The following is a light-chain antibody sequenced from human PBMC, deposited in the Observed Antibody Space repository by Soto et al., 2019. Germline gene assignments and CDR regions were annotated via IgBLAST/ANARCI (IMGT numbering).Light chain of an antibody. Sequence: DIQMTQSPSSLSASVGDRVTITCRASQSISSYLNWYQQKPGKAPKLLIYAASSLQSGVPSRFSGSGSGTDFTLTISSLQPEDFATYYCPHSYRGFTSGPGTKVDIK. CDR3: PHSYRGFT. V-gene: IGKV1-39*01. CDR1: QSISSY. CDR2: AAS. J-gene: IGKJ3*01.